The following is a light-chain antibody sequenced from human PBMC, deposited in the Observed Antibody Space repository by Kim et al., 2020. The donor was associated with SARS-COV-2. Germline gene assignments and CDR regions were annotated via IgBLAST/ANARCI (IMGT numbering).Light chain of an antibody. J-gene: IGLJ3*02. CDR2: DVT. Sequence: QSALTQPASVSGSPGQSITISCTGTSSDVGGYNYVSWYQQHPGKAPKLMIYDVTKRPSGFSNRFSGSKSGNTASLTISGLQAEDEADYYCSSYTRSSTFDWMFGVGTQLTVL. V-gene: IGLV2-14*01. CDR1: SSDVGGYNY. CDR3: SSYTRSSTFDWM.